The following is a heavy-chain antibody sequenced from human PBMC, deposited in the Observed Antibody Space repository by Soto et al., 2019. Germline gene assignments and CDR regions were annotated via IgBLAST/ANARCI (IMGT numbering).Heavy chain of an antibody. CDR1: GFTFSDYY. D-gene: IGHD6-19*01. V-gene: IGHV3-11*01. CDR3: AKDLFRGWPFDY. Sequence: PGGSLRLSCAASGFTFSDYYMSWIRQAPGKGLEWVSYISSSGSTIYYADSVKGRFTISRDNAKNSLYLQMNSLRAEDTAVYYCAKDLFRGWPFDYWGQGTLVTVSS. J-gene: IGHJ4*02. CDR2: ISSSGSTI.